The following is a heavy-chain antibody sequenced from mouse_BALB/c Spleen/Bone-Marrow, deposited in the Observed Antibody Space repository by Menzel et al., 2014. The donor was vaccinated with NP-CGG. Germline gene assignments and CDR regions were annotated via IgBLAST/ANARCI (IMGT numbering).Heavy chain of an antibody. Sequence: VQLQQSGAELVKPGASIKISCTASGYSFTCYPINWVKQSHGKNLEWIGLIDPYNGGTSYNQKFKGKATLTADKSSSTAYMELLRLTSEASAVYYCARVYDGYFEYWGQGTPLTVSS. V-gene: IGHV1-26*01. CDR3: ARVYDGYFEY. D-gene: IGHD2-14*01. J-gene: IGHJ2*01. CDR2: IDPYNGGT. CDR1: GYSFTCYP.